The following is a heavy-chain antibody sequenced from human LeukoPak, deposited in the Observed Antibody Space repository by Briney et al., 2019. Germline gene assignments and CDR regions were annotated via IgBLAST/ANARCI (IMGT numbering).Heavy chain of an antibody. CDR3: AKVLELYDS. D-gene: IGHD3-3*01. J-gene: IGHJ5*02. Sequence: GGSLRLSCAASGFNLSSYAMNWVRQAPGKGLEWVSAISGSGGNTYFADSVKGRFSISRDISKNTLSLLMNSLRAEDTAVYYCAKVLELYDSWGQGTLVTVSS. CDR2: ISGSGGNT. V-gene: IGHV3-23*01. CDR1: GFNLSSYA.